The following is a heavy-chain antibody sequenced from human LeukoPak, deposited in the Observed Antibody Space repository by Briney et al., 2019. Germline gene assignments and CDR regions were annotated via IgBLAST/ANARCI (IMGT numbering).Heavy chain of an antibody. D-gene: IGHD3-22*01. Sequence: ASVKVSCKASGYTFTSYDINWVRQATGQGLEWMGWMNPNSGNTGYAQKFQGRVTMTRNTSISTAYMELSSLRSEDTAVYYCARSLSYYYDSSGSFDYWGQGTLVTVSS. CDR1: GYTFTSYD. J-gene: IGHJ4*02. CDR3: ARSLSYYYDSSGSFDY. CDR2: MNPNSGNT. V-gene: IGHV1-8*01.